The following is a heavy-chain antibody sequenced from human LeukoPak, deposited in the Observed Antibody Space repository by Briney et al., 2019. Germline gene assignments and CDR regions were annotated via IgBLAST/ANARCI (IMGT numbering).Heavy chain of an antibody. CDR3: AEVRYYDSSGSFDY. CDR1: GFTFSSYA. J-gene: IGHJ4*02. CDR2: ISGSGGST. Sequence: GGSLRLSCAASGFTFSSYAMSWVRQAPGKGLEWVSAISGSGGSTYYADSVKGRFTISRDNSKNTLYLQMNSLRAEDTAVYYCAEVRYYDSSGSFDYWGQGTLVTVSS. V-gene: IGHV3-23*01. D-gene: IGHD3-22*01.